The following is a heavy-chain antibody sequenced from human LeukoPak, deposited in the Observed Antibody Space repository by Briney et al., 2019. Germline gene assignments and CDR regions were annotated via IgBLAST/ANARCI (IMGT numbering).Heavy chain of an antibody. Sequence: KSGPTLVNPTQTLTLTCTFSGFSLSTSGVGVGWIRQPPGKALERLALIYWNDDKRYSPSLKSRLTITKDTSKNQVVLTMTNMDPVDTATYYCAHSPGDYVGNHYFDYWGQGTLVTVSS. V-gene: IGHV2-5*01. CDR1: GFSLSTSGVG. D-gene: IGHD4-23*01. CDR2: IYWNDDK. J-gene: IGHJ4*02. CDR3: AHSPGDYVGNHYFDY.